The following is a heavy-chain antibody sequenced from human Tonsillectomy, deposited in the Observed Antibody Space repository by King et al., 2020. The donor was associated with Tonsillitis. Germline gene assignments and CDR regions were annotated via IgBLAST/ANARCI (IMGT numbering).Heavy chain of an antibody. D-gene: IGHD6-6*01. CDR2: IFHSGST. V-gene: IGHV4-30-2*01. J-gene: IGHJ4*02. Sequence: HLQLQESGSGLVKPSQTLSLTCAVSGGSISSGGFSWSWIRQPPGKGLEWIGYIFHSGSTYYNPSLKSRVTISLDRSKNQFSLKLSSVTAADTAVYYCASSIAARSFDYWGQGTLVTVSS. CDR1: GGSISSGGFS. CDR3: ASSIAARSFDY.